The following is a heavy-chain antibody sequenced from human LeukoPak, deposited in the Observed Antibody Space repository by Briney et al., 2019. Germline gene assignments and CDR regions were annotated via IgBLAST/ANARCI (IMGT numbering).Heavy chain of an antibody. V-gene: IGHV3-21*01. CDR1: GFTFSSYS. D-gene: IGHD3-9*01. CDR3: ARVDNYDILNGYYPYYFDY. CDR2: ISSSSSYI. Sequence: GGSLRLSCAASGFTFSSYSMNWVRRAPGKGLEWVSSISSSSSYIYYADPVKGRFTISRDNAKNSLYLQMNSLRAEDTAVYYCARVDNYDILNGYYPYYFDYWGQGTLVTVSS. J-gene: IGHJ4*02.